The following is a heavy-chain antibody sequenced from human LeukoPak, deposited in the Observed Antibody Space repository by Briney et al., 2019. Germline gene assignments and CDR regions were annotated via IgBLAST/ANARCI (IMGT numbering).Heavy chain of an antibody. CDR3: ARVGSGSYDVHPPPIDY. CDR2: IKQDGSEK. V-gene: IGHV3-7*01. D-gene: IGHD1-26*01. J-gene: IGHJ4*02. Sequence: PGGSLRLSCAASGFTFSSYWMSWVRQAPGKGLEWVANIKQDGSEKYYVDSVKGRFTISRDNAKNSLYLQMNSLRAEDTAVYYCARVGSGSYDVHPPPIDYWGQGTLVTVSS. CDR1: GFTFSSYW.